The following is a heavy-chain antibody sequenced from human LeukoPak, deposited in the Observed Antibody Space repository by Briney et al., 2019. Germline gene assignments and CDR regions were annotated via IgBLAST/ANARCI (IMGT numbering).Heavy chain of an antibody. V-gene: IGHV3-21*01. CDR1: GFSFNSYT. Sequence: PGGSLRLSCLASGFSFNSYTMNWVREAPGKGLEWVSTISPVSSYTWYAESVKGRFTISRDNPKNSLYLQMDSLRAEDTAVYYCMRDVSRRIGMDVWGQGTTVSVSS. D-gene: IGHD2/OR15-2a*01. CDR3: MRDVSRRIGMDV. J-gene: IGHJ6*02. CDR2: ISPVSSYT.